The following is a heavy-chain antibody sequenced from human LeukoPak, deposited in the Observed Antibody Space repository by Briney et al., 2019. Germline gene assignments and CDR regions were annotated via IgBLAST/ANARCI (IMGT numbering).Heavy chain of an antibody. V-gene: IGHV1-2*02. CDR2: INPNSGGT. J-gene: IGHJ4*02. Sequence: ASVKVSCKASGYTFTGYYMHWVRQAPGQGLEWMGWINPNSGGTNYAQKSQGRVTMTSDTPISTAYMDLSRLRSDDTALYYCARGTYYDSSAYSGVRLFDYWGQGTLVTVSS. CDR3: ARGTYYDSSAYSGVRLFDY. CDR1: GYTFTGYY. D-gene: IGHD3-22*01.